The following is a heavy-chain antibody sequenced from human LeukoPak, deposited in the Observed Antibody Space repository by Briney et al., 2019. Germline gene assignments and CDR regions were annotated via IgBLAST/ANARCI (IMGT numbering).Heavy chain of an antibody. CDR1: GFTFSSYA. CDR2: ISDDGSKK. CDR3: AKRADGSSWSLGS. J-gene: IGHJ4*02. V-gene: IGHV3-30*18. D-gene: IGHD6-13*01. Sequence: GRSLRLSCAASGFTFSSYAMHWVRQAPGKGLEWVAVISDDGSKKYYADSVKGRFTISRDQSKNTAYLQMNSLRAEDTALYHCAKRADGSSWSLGSWGQGTLVIVPS.